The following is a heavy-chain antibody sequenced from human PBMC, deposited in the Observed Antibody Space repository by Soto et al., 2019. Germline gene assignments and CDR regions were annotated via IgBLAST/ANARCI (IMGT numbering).Heavy chain of an antibody. V-gene: IGHV3-30*18. CDR1: GFTFSSYG. CDR2: ISYDGSNK. J-gene: IGHJ1*01. Sequence: QVQLVESGGGVVQPGRSLRLSCAASGFTFSSYGMHWVRQAPGKGLEWVAVISYDGSNKYYADSVKGRFTISRDNSKNTLYLQMNSLRAEDTAVYYCAKDNGGIRHRGGEYFQHWGQGTLVTVSS. D-gene: IGHD3-10*01. CDR3: AKDNGGIRHRGGEYFQH.